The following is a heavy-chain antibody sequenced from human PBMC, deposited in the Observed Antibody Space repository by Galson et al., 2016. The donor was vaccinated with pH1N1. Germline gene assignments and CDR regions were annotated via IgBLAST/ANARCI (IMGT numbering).Heavy chain of an antibody. CDR2: IDPSGGGT. V-gene: IGHV1-46*01. J-gene: IGHJ5*02. CDR3: TRALGRLRES. D-gene: IGHD1-26*01. Sequence: SVKVSCKASGYTFTNYYFHWVRQAPGQGLEWMGVIDPSGGGTTYAQRFQARVTMTRDTSTTTVYWDLSSLKSDDTAVYSCTRALGRLRESWGQGTLVTVSS. CDR1: GYTFTNYY.